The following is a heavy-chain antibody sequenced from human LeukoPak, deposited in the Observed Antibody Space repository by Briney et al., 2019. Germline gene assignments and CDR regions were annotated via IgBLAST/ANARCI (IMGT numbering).Heavy chain of an antibody. J-gene: IGHJ4*02. CDR3: ARDRGTSSWLENFDY. CDR1: GYTFTGYY. CDR2: INPNSGGT. Sequence: ASVKVSCKASGYTFTGYYMHWVRQAPGQGLEWMGWINPNSGGTNYAQKFQGRVTMTRDTSISTAYMELSRLRSDDTAVYYCARDRGTSSWLENFDYWGQGSLVTVSS. V-gene: IGHV1-2*02. D-gene: IGHD6-13*01.